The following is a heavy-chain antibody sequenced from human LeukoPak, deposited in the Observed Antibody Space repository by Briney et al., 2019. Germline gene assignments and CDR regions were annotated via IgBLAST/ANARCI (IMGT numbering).Heavy chain of an antibody. V-gene: IGHV3-23*01. CDR2: ISGSGGST. Sequence: GGSLRLSCAASGFTFSSYGMSWVRQAPGKGLEWVSAISGSGGSTYYADSVKGRFTISRDNSKNTLYLQMNSLRAEDTAVYYCAKSPMVRGLGPGDYFDYWGQGTLVTVSS. J-gene: IGHJ4*02. D-gene: IGHD3-10*01. CDR1: GFTFSSYG. CDR3: AKSPMVRGLGPGDYFDY.